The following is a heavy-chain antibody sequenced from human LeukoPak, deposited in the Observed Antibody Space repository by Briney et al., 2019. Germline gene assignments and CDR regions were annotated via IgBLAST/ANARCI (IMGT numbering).Heavy chain of an antibody. CDR3: ARGQRAHVEGSSYMDV. D-gene: IGHD5-24*01. V-gene: IGHV3-30*04. CDR1: GFTFSNYA. Sequence: GRSLRLSCAASGFTFSNYAMHWVRQAPGKGLEWMSVISYDGRKKYFADSVKGRFTPSRDNSKDTLYLQMNNLRAEDTAVYYCARGQRAHVEGSSYMDVWGKGTTVTVSS. CDR2: ISYDGRKK. J-gene: IGHJ6*03.